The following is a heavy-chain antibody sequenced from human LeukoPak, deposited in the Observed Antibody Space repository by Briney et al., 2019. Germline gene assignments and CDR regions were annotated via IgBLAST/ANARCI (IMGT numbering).Heavy chain of an antibody. CDR3: ARVGNVDYFDS. Sequence: GGSLRLSCAASGFTFSTYAMHWVRQAPGKGLEWVAVISYDGSSKYYADSVKGRFTISRDNSKNTLYLQMGSLRAEDMAVYYCARVGNVDYFDSWGQGTLVTVSS. D-gene: IGHD4-23*01. CDR2: ISYDGSSK. CDR1: GFTFSTYA. V-gene: IGHV3-30*14. J-gene: IGHJ4*02.